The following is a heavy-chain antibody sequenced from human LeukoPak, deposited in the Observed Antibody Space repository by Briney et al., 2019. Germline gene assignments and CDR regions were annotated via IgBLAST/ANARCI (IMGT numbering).Heavy chain of an antibody. CDR3: AGGYYGSGSYYKKDY. D-gene: IGHD3-10*01. J-gene: IGHJ4*02. Sequence: PSETLSLTCTVSGGSISSGSYYWSWIRQPAGKGLEWIGRIYTSGSTNYNPSLKSRVTISVDTSKNQFSLKLSSVTAADTAVYYCAGGYYGSGSYYKKDYWGQGTLVTVSS. V-gene: IGHV4-61*02. CDR1: GGSISSGSYY. CDR2: IYTSGST.